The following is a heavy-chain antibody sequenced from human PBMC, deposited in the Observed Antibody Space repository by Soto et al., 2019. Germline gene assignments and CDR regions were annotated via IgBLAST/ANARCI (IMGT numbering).Heavy chain of an antibody. CDR2: IIPIFGTA. J-gene: IGHJ5*02. CDR3: ARDRDGELDP. V-gene: IGHV1-69*13. Sequence: SVKVSCKASGGTFSSYAISWVRQAPGQGLEWMGGIIPIFGTANYAQKFQGRVTITADESTSTAYMEPSSLRSEDTAVYYCARDRDGELDPWGQGTLVTVSS. D-gene: IGHD4-17*01. CDR1: GGTFSSYA.